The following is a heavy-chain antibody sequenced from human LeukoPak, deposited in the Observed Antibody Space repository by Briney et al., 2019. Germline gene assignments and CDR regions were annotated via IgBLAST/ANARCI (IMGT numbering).Heavy chain of an antibody. CDR2: ISGDGGTS. Sequence: PGGSLRLSCAAAGFTFDDHAMHWVRQAPGKGLEWVSLISGDGGTSHYADSVKGRFTISRDNSKNSLYLQMNSLRTEDTALYYCAKGRWYFDWSPFDYWGQGTLVTVSS. J-gene: IGHJ4*02. V-gene: IGHV3-43*02. CDR3: AKGRWYFDWSPFDY. D-gene: IGHD3-9*01. CDR1: GFTFDDHA.